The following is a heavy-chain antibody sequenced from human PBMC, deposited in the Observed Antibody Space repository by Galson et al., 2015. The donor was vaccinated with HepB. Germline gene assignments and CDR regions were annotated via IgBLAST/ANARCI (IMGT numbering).Heavy chain of an antibody. Sequence: SVKVSCKVSGYTLTELSMHWVRQAPGKGLEWMGGFDPEDGETIYAQKFQGRVTMTEDTSTDTAYMELSSLRSEDTAVYYCATEAEVPAAIRDWFDPWGQGTLVTVSS. V-gene: IGHV1-24*01. CDR3: ATEAEVPAAIRDWFDP. J-gene: IGHJ5*02. D-gene: IGHD2-2*01. CDR1: GYTLTELS. CDR2: FDPEDGET.